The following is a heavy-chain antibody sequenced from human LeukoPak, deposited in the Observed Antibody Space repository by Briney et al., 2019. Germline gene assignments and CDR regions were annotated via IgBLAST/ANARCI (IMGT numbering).Heavy chain of an antibody. D-gene: IGHD5-18*01. CDR2: ICVNSGSL. CDR3: AKGGDNYGLDY. J-gene: IGHJ4*02. V-gene: IGHV3-9*03. CDR1: GFTLDDYV. Sequence: GRSLRLSCAASGFTLDDYVMHWVRPAPGKGLEWVSGICVNSGSLGYADSVKGRFTISRDNAKNSLYLHMNSLRGEDIGLFYCAKGGDNYGLDYWGQGTLVTVSS.